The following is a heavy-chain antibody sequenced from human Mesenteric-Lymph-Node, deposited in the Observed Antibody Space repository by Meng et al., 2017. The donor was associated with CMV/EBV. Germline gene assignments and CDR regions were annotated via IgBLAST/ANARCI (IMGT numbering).Heavy chain of an antibody. J-gene: IGHJ4*02. CDR2: VHYTGTT. V-gene: IGHV4-39*07. CDR1: SDSGDSDMSN. CDR3: ARAVAMAGMDY. Sequence: CTGSSDSGDSDMSNWGWIRQPPGKGLEWIGSVHYTGTTFYNPSLKSRVTLSVDTSKNQFSLKLTSVTAADTTVYYCARAVAMAGMDYWGQGTLVTVSS. D-gene: IGHD6-19*01.